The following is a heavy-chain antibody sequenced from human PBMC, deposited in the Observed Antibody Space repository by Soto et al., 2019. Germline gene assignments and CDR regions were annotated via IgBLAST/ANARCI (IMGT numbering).Heavy chain of an antibody. Sequence: EVQLVESGGGLVQPGGSLRLSCAASGFTFSSYAMHWVRQAPGKGLEYVSTINNNGGSTYYANSVKGKFTISRDNSXNTLYLQMGSLRAEDRAVYYCATTIAAAGGYYFNYWGQGTLVTVSS. V-gene: IGHV3-64*01. CDR3: ATTIAAAGGYYFNY. CDR1: GFTFSSYA. J-gene: IGHJ4*02. D-gene: IGHD6-13*01. CDR2: INNNGGST.